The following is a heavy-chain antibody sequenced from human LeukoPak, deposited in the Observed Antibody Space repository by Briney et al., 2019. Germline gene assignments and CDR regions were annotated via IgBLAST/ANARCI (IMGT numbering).Heavy chain of an antibody. D-gene: IGHD3-10*01. V-gene: IGHV3-23*01. Sequence: GGSLRLSCAASGFTFNNDAMNWVRQAPGKGLEWVSGISGSGGSTYYADSVKGRFTISRDNSKNTLYLQMNSLRADDTAVYHCAKDPHVLLWFGELLSPIDYWGQGTMVTVSS. J-gene: IGHJ4*02. CDR3: AKDPHVLLWFGELLSPIDY. CDR1: GFTFNNDA. CDR2: ISGSGGST.